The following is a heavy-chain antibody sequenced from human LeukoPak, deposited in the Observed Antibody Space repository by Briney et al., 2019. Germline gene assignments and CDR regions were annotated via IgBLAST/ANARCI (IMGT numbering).Heavy chain of an antibody. V-gene: IGHV4-34*01. CDR3: ARRPLGYCSSTSCAGRYWFDP. Sequence: PSETLSLTCAVYGGSFSGYYWSWIRHPPGKGLEWIGEINHSGSTNYNPSLKSRVTISVDTSKNQFSLKLSSVTAADTAVYYCARRPLGYCSSTSCAGRYWFDPWGQGTLVTVSS. D-gene: IGHD2-2*01. CDR1: GGSFSGYY. J-gene: IGHJ5*02. CDR2: INHSGST.